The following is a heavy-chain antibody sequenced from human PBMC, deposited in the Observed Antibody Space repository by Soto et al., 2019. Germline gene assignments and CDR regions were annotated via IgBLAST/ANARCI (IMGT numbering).Heavy chain of an antibody. J-gene: IGHJ6*02. D-gene: IGHD3-16*01. CDR1: GYTFTGYY. CDR3: ARGGGSYGAYYYYGMDV. V-gene: IGHV1-2*04. Sequence: QVQLVQSGAEVKKPGASVKVSCKASGYTFTGYYMHWVRQAPGQGLEWMGWINPNSGGTNYAQKFQGWVTMTRDTPISTAYMELSRLRSDDTAVYYCARGGGSYGAYYYYGMDVWGQGTTVTVSS. CDR2: INPNSGGT.